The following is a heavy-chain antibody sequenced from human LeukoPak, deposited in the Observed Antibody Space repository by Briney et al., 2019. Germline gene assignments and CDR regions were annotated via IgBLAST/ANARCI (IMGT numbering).Heavy chain of an antibody. CDR2: IKQDGSET. J-gene: IGHJ4*02. CDR1: RFTFSSCW. V-gene: IGHV3-7*01. D-gene: IGHD3-16*01. Sequence: GGSLRLSCAASRFTFSSCWLGWVRQAPGKGLEWVANIKQDGSETYYVTSVRGRFTISRDNAKNSLYLQMSSLSAEDTAVYYCARSPVAQARWGYYFDYWGQGALVTVSS. CDR3: ARSPVAQARWGYYFDY.